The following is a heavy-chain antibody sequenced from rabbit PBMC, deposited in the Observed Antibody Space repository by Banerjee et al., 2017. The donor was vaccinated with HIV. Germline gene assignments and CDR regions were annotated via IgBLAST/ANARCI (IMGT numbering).Heavy chain of an antibody. D-gene: IGHD4-1*01. CDR3: ARDLAGVIGWNFYL. V-gene: IGHV1S45*01. CDR1: GFSFSNGYV. CDR2: IYTGTSGNS. Sequence: QEQLVESGGDLVKPEGSLTLTCTASGFSFSNGYVMCWVRQVLGKGLEWIGCIYTGTSGNSAYASWAQGRFTISKTSSPTVSLQMTSLTAADTATYFCARDLAGVIGWNFYLWGPGTLVTVS. J-gene: IGHJ4*01.